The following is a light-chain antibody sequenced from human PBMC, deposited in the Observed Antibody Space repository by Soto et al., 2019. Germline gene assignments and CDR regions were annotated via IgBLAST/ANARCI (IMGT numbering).Light chain of an antibody. CDR1: QSVLYISNNQNY. Sequence: DIVMTQSPDSLAVSLGERATIKCKSSQSVLYISNNQNYLAWFQQKPGQPPKLLIYWASTRESGVPDRFTGSGSGTDFTLTISSLQAEDVAVYYCQQYYGSPWTFGQGTKVEIK. CDR2: WAS. J-gene: IGKJ1*01. CDR3: QQYYGSPWT. V-gene: IGKV4-1*01.